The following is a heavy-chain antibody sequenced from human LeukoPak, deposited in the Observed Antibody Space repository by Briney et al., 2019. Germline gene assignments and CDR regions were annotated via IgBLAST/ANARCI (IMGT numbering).Heavy chain of an antibody. CDR2: IYYSGST. CDR3: ARGKGYYYDSSGTSGAYFDY. Sequence: PSETLSLTCTVSGGSISSGGYYWSWIRQHPEKGLEWIGYIYYSGSTYYNPSLKSRVTISVDTSKNQFSLKLSSVTAADTAVYYCARGKGYYYDSSGTSGAYFDYWGQGTLVTVSS. J-gene: IGHJ4*02. CDR1: GGSISSGGYY. V-gene: IGHV4-31*03. D-gene: IGHD3-22*01.